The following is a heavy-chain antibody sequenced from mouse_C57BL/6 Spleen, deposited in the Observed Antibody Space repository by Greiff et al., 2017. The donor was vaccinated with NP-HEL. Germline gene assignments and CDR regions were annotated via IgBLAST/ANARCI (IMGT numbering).Heavy chain of an antibody. D-gene: IGHD1-1*01. Sequence: EVQLQQSGPELVKPGASVKISCKASGYTFTDYYMNWVKQSHGKSLEWIGDINPNNGGTSYNQKFKGKATLTVDKSSSTAYMELRSLTSEDSAVYYCARGDYGSSLGYFDVWGTGTTVTVSS. J-gene: IGHJ1*03. CDR2: INPNNGGT. CDR3: ARGDYGSSLGYFDV. V-gene: IGHV1-26*01. CDR1: GYTFTDYY.